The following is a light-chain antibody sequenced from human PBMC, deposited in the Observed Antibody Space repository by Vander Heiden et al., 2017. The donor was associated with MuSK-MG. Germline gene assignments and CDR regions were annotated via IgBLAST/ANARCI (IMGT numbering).Light chain of an antibody. CDR1: QGISSY. V-gene: IGKV1-8*01. CDR2: GAS. Sequence: AIRITQSPSSLSASTGDRVTITCRASQGISSYLAWYQQKPGKAPKLLIYGASTLQSGVPSRFSGSGSGTDFTLTISCLQSEEFATYYCQQDNSYPRTFGQGTKVEIK. J-gene: IGKJ1*01. CDR3: QQDNSYPRT.